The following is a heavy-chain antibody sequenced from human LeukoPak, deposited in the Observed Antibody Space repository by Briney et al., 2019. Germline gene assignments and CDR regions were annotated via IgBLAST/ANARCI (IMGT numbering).Heavy chain of an antibody. CDR1: GYTFTSYG. CDR3: ARVGAPYYYDGKGWFDP. J-gene: IGHJ5*02. V-gene: IGHV1-18*01. Sequence: ASVKVSCKASGYTFTSYGISWVRQAPGQGLEWMGWISAYNGNTNYAQKLQGRVTMTTDTSTSTAYMELRSLRSDDTAVYYCARVGAPYYYDGKGWFDPWGQGTLVTVSS. CDR2: ISAYNGNT. D-gene: IGHD3-22*01.